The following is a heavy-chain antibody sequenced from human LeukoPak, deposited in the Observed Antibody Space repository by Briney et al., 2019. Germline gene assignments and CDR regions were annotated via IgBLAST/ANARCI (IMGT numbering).Heavy chain of an antibody. CDR1: GVSISRYY. V-gene: IGHV4-59*08. Sequence: SETLSLTCTVSGVSISRYYWSWIRQPPGKGVEWIGYIYDSGRTNYNPSLKTRVSISVDTSKNQFSLKLNSVTAADTALYYCARHGGSWTLDYWGQGALVTVSS. D-gene: IGHD6-13*01. CDR3: ARHGGSWTLDY. CDR2: IYDSGRT. J-gene: IGHJ4*02.